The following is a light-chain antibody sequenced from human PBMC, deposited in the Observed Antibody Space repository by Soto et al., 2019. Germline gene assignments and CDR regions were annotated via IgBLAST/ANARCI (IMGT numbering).Light chain of an antibody. Sequence: EIVLTQSPGTLSLSPGERATLSCRASQSVSSSYLAWYQQKPGQAPRLLIYAASSRATGIPDRFSGSGSGTDFTLTISRLEPEDFAVYYCQQYGSSSWTFGQGTTVEI. CDR2: AAS. CDR1: QSVSSSY. J-gene: IGKJ1*01. V-gene: IGKV3-20*01. CDR3: QQYGSSSWT.